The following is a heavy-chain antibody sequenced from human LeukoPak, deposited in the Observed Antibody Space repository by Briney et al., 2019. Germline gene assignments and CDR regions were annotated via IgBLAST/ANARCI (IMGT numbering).Heavy chain of an antibody. J-gene: IGHJ4*02. V-gene: IGHV1-2*02. CDR3: ARPSGYYPYYFDY. Sequence: ASVKVSCKASGYTFTGYYMHWVRQAPGQGLEWMGWINPNSGGTNYAQKFQGRVTITADKSTSTAYMELSSLRSEDAAVYYCARPSGYYPYYFDYWGQGTLVTVSS. CDR2: INPNSGGT. CDR1: GYTFTGYY. D-gene: IGHD3-22*01.